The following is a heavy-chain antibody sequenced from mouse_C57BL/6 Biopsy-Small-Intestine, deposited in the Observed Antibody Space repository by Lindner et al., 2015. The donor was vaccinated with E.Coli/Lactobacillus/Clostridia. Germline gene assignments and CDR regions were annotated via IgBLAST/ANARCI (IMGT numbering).Heavy chain of an antibody. CDR3: ARWASYDGYYDY. CDR2: IYPRSGNT. CDR1: GYTFTSYG. J-gene: IGHJ2*01. Sequence: VQLQESGAELARPGASVKLSCKASGYTFTSYGISWVKQRTGQGLEWIGEIYPRSGNTYYNEKFKGKATLTADKSSSTAYMELRSLTSEDSAVYFCARWASYDGYYDYWGQGTTLTVSS. D-gene: IGHD2-3*01. V-gene: IGHV1-81*01.